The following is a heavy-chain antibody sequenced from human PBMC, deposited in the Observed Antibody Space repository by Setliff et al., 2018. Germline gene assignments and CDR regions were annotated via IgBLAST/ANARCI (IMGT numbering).Heavy chain of an antibody. CDR3: SRLVRYCTTTSCQRLSGDEY. Sequence: ASVKVSCKASGYTFSDYGITWVRQAPGLGLEWMGWISAYAGNAYYAHKLQDRVTMTTDTSTGTAYMELRSLTSDDTAVYYCSRLVRYCTTTSCQRLSGDEYWGQGTVVTVPQ. CDR1: GYTFSDYG. J-gene: IGHJ4*02. D-gene: IGHD2-2*01. V-gene: IGHV1-18*01. CDR2: ISAYAGNA.